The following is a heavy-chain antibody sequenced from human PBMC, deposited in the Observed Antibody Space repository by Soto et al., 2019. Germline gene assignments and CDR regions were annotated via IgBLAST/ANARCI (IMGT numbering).Heavy chain of an antibody. D-gene: IGHD1-26*01. Sequence: EVQLVESGGGLVQPGGSLRLSCAASGFTVSGNYMSWVRQAPGKELEWVSVMYIDGSTYYAESVKGRFTISRHNSKHKLYLQLNSLRGDDTAVYYCARGGSGRYDYWGQGTLVTVSS. J-gene: IGHJ4*02. CDR1: GFTVSGNY. V-gene: IGHV3-53*04. CDR2: MYIDGST. CDR3: ARGGSGRYDY.